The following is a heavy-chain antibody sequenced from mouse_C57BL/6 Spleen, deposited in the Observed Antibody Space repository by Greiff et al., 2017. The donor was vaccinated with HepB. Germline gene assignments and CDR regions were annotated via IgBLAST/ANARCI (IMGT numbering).Heavy chain of an antibody. CDR1: GFTFSSYG. CDR2: ISSGGSYT. V-gene: IGHV5-6*01. D-gene: IGHD4-1*01. J-gene: IGHJ2*01. CDR3: ARHETGTYFDY. Sequence: EVQLVESGGDLVKPGGSLKLSCAASGFTFSSYGMSWVRQTPDKRLEWVATISSGGSYTYYPDSVKGRFTISRDNAKNTLYLQMSSLKSEDTAMYYCARHETGTYFDYWGQGTTLTVSS.